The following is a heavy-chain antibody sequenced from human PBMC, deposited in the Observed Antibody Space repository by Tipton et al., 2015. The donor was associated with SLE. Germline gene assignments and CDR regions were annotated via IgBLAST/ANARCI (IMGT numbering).Heavy chain of an antibody. CDR2: IYYSGST. D-gene: IGHD1-26*01. J-gene: IGHJ3*02. CDR3: ARGREWELLDAFDI. V-gene: IGHV4-39*07. CDR1: GGSISSRSYY. Sequence: TLSLTCTVSGGSISSRSYYWGWIRQPPGKGLEWIGSIYYSGSTYYNPSLKSRVTISVDTSKNQFSLKLSSVTAADTAVYYCARGREWELLDAFDIWGQGTMVTVSS.